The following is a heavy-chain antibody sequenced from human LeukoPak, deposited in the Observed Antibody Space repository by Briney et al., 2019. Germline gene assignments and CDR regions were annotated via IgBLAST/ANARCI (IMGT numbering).Heavy chain of an antibody. CDR1: GGSISSYY. D-gene: IGHD3-3*01. CDR3: AKDSSDFWSGPGYYYYMDV. J-gene: IGHJ6*03. Sequence: SETLSLTCTVSGGSISSYYWSWIRQPPGKGLEWIGYIYYSGSTNYNPSLKSRVTISVDTSKNQFSLKLSSVTAADTAVYYCAKDSSDFWSGPGYYYYMDVWGKGTTVTVSS. CDR2: IYYSGST. V-gene: IGHV4-59*12.